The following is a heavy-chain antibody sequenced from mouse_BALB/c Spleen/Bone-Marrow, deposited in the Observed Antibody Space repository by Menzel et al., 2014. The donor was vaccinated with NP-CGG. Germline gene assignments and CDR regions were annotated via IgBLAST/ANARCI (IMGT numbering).Heavy chain of an antibody. CDR1: GHTFTSYW. J-gene: IGHJ4*01. V-gene: IGHV1-7*01. CDR2: INPSTGYT. CDR3: ARGGLDGAMDY. Sequence: QVQLQQSGAELAKPGASVKMSCKASGHTFTSYWMHWVKQRPGQGLEWIGYINPSTGYTEYNQKFKDKATLTADKSSSTAYMQLSSLTSEDSAVYYCARGGLDGAMDYWGQGTSVTVSS.